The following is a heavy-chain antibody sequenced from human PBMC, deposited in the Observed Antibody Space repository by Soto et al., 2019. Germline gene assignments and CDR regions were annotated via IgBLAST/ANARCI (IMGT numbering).Heavy chain of an antibody. CDR1: GYTFNSYG. D-gene: IGHD3-22*01. Sequence: ASVKVSCKASGYTFNSYGMHWVRQAPGQRLEWMGWINAGKGDTKYSQKFQDRVTITAETSASTAYMELSSLRSEDTAVYYCARSSDSSGYYPDAFDIWGQGTMVTV. CDR3: ARSSDSSGYYPDAFDI. CDR2: INAGKGDT. V-gene: IGHV1-3*01. J-gene: IGHJ3*02.